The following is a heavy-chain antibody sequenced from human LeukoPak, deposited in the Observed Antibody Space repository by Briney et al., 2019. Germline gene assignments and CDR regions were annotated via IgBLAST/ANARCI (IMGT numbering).Heavy chain of an antibody. D-gene: IGHD2-2*01. J-gene: IGHJ4*02. Sequence: GGSLRLSCAASGFTFSSYAMSWVRQAPGKGLEWVSAISGSGGSTYYADSVKGRFTISRDNSKNTLYLQMNSLRAEDTAVYYCAKGRRNCSSTSCYLDYWGQETLVTVSS. CDR2: ISGSGGST. CDR1: GFTFSSYA. V-gene: IGHV3-23*01. CDR3: AKGRRNCSSTSCYLDY.